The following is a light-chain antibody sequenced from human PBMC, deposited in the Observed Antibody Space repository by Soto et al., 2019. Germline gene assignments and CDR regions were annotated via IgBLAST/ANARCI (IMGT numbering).Light chain of an antibody. J-gene: IGKJ5*01. CDR2: DAS. CDR3: QQYDNLLPIT. CDR1: QDISKT. Sequence: IQMTQSPSSLSASVGARVTITCQASQDISKTLNWYQQKPVKAPKLLIYDASSLQTGVPSRFSGSGSATHFTFAISSLQPEDVATYYCQQYDNLLPITFGQGTRLEIK. V-gene: IGKV1-33*01.